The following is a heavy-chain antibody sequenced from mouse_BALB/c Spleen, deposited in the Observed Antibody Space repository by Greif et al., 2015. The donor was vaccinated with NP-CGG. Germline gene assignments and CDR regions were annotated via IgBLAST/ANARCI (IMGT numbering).Heavy chain of an antibody. CDR3: ARAVATDY. D-gene: IGHD1-1*01. Sequence: VQLQQSGAELVKPWASVKLSCTASGFNIKDTYMHWVKQRPEQGLEWIGRIDPANGNTKYDPKFQGKATITADTSSNTAYLQLSSLTSEDTAVYYCARAVATDYWGQGTTLTVSS. V-gene: IGHV14-3*02. CDR2: IDPANGNT. J-gene: IGHJ2*01. CDR1: GFNIKDTY.